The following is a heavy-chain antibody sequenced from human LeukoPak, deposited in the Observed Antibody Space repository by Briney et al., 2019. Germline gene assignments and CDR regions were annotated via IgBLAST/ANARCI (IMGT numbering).Heavy chain of an antibody. V-gene: IGHV4-59*01. D-gene: IGHD4-11*01. CDR3: TGGRVSSSTWYSTYYYFFYMVF. CDR2: VDHTGTT. J-gene: IGHJ6*03. Sequence: SETLSLTCTLSDDSITMYYWTWIRQPPGKGRGWVGYVDHTGTTNFNPSLNGRVSISRAKSKNFFSWSRRSVAAADRPVLFFTGGRVSSSTWYSTYYYFFYMVFWGKGTTVSVSS. CDR1: DDSITMYY.